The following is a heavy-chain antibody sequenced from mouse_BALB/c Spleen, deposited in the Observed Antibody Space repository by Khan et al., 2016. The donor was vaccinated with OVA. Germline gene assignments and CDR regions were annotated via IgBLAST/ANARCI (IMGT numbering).Heavy chain of an antibody. Sequence: VQLKESGPGLVKPSQSLSLTCTVTGYSITSDYAWNWIRQFPGNKLEWMGYIRYSGRTSFNPSFKSRFSTIRDTSKNQFFLQLNSVTTEDTATYYGARSIMANWGQGTTLTVSS. CDR1: GYSITSDYA. V-gene: IGHV3-2*02. CDR2: IRYSGRT. CDR3: ARSIMAN. J-gene: IGHJ2*01.